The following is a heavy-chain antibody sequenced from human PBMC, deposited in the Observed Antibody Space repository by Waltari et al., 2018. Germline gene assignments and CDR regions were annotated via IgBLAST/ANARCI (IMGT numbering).Heavy chain of an antibody. CDR3: ARHENVWDGYLVPYFDY. V-gene: IGHV3-72*01. CDR1: GFTFDDYA. Sequence: GGLVQPGRSLRLSCAASGFTFDDYAMHWVRQAPGKGLEWVGRNRNKANSYTTEYAASVKGRFTISRDNAKNSLYLQMNSLRAEDTAVYYCARHENVWDGYLVPYFDYWGQGTLVTVSS. J-gene: IGHJ4*02. D-gene: IGHD5-12*01. CDR2: NRNKANSYTT.